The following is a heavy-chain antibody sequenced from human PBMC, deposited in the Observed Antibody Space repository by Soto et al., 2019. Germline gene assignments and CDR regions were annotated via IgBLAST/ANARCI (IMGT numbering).Heavy chain of an antibody. Sequence: PGGSLRLSCAASGFTFSDHYMDWVRQAPGKGLEWVGRTRNKANSYTTAYAASVKGRFTISRDDSKNSLYLQMNSLKTEDTAVYHCASTARSGSPVDYWGQGTLVNVSS. CDR1: GFTFSDHY. J-gene: IGHJ4*02. D-gene: IGHD1-26*01. CDR2: TRNKANSYTT. V-gene: IGHV3-72*01. CDR3: ASTARSGSPVDY.